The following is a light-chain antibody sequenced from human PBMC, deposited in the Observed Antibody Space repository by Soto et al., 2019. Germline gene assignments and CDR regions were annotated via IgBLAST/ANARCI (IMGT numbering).Light chain of an antibody. CDR2: NTN. J-gene: IGLJ2*01. CDR3: QSFDSSLVGLL. Sequence: QTVVTQEPSFSVSPGGTVTLTCGLSSDSVSASHFPSWYQQTPGQAPRTLIYNTNTRSSGVPDRFSGSKSGTSASLAIAGLQVEDEADYYCQSFDSSLVGLLFGGGTKLTVL. V-gene: IGLV8-61*01. CDR1: SDSVSASHF.